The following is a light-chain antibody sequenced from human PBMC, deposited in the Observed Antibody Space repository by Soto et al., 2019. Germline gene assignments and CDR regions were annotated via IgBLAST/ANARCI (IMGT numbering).Light chain of an antibody. CDR2: EDS. Sequence: QLVLTQPASVSGSPGQSITISCTGTSSDVGSYNLVSWYQQHPGKAPKLMIYEDSKRPSGVSNRFSGSKSGNTASLTISGLQTEDEADYYCCSYADSSTYVFGTGTKVTVL. V-gene: IGLV2-23*01. J-gene: IGLJ1*01. CDR1: SSDVGSYNL. CDR3: CSYADSSTYV.